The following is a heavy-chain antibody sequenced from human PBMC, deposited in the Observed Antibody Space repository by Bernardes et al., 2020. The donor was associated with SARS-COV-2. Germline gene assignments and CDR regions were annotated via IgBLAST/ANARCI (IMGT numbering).Heavy chain of an antibody. CDR1: GFTFSNYD. J-gene: IGHJ4*02. CDR3: AREGRIKSPDY. CDR2: IFISGDRT. Sequence: GSLRLSCAASGFTFSNYDMTWVRQAPGKGLEWVSAIFISGDRTFYADSVKGRFTISRDNSKNMLYLQMNSLRAEDTALYYCAREGRIKSPDYWGQGTPVTVSS. V-gene: IGHV3-23*01.